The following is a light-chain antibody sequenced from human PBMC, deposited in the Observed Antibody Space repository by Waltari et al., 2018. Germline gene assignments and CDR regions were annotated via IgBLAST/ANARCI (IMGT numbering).Light chain of an antibody. CDR2: AAS. Sequence: EFVLTQSPGTLSLSPGERATLSCRASQSLSRSRLAWYQQHSGQAPRLLIYAASSRATGIPDRFSGSGSGTDFSLTISRVEPEDFAVYYCQQYGSSVMYTVGQGTKLEIQ. V-gene: IGKV3-20*01. CDR3: QQYGSSVMYT. J-gene: IGKJ2*01. CDR1: QSLSRSR.